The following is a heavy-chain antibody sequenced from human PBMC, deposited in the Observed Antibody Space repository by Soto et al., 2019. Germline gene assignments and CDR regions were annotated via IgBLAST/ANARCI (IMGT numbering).Heavy chain of an antibody. CDR3: ARGYSGYYAYLEH. V-gene: IGHV3-33*08. D-gene: IGHD5-12*01. J-gene: IGHJ4*02. CDR1: GFAFSTHG. CDR2: IWFDGSKK. Sequence: PGGSLRLSCAASGFAFSTHGTHWVCQAPGKGLEWVALIWFDGSKKYYADSVKGRFTISRDNSKNTLYLQMNSLRAEDTAVYYSARGYSGYYAYLEHWGQGNPVTVSS.